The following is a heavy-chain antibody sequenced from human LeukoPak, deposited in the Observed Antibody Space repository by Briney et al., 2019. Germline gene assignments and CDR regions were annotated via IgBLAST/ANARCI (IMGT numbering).Heavy chain of an antibody. CDR3: AKDRGYYRAFDY. CDR1: GFTFSSYA. J-gene: IGHJ4*02. CDR2: ISGSGGST. D-gene: IGHD1-26*01. V-gene: IGHV3-23*01. Sequence: GGSLRLSCAASGFTFSSYAMSWVRQAPGKGLEWVSAISGSGGSTYYADSVKGRITISRDNSKNTLYLQMNSLRAEDTAVYYCAKDRGYYRAFDYWGQGTLVTVSS.